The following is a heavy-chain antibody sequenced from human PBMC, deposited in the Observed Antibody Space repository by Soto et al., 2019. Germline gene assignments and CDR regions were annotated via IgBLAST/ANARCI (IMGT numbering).Heavy chain of an antibody. CDR1: GFTFSSYA. V-gene: IGHV3-23*01. CDR2: ISGSGGST. J-gene: IGHJ4*02. D-gene: IGHD2-2*01. CDR3: AKLLKDGGSSTSPPSDY. Sequence: EVQLLESGGGLVQPGGALRLSCAAYGFTFSSYAMSWVRQAPGKGLEWVSAISGSGGSTYYADSVKGRFTISRDNSKNTLYVQMNSLRAEDTAVYYCAKLLKDGGSSTSPPSDYWRQGTLVTVSS.